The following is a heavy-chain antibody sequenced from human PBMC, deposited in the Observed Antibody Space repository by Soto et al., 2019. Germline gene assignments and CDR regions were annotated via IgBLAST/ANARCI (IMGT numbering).Heavy chain of an antibody. CDR2: IYYSGSN. J-gene: IGHJ5*02. Sequence: QVQLQESGPGLVKPSQTLSLTCTVSGGSISSGGYYCSWIRQHPGKDLEWIGHIYYSGSNYYNPSLKSRVTSSVDSYKNQVSLKLSSVTAVAAAMYYCAREPRAWGQGTLITVSP. CDR1: GGSISSGGYY. V-gene: IGHV4-31*03. CDR3: AREPRA.